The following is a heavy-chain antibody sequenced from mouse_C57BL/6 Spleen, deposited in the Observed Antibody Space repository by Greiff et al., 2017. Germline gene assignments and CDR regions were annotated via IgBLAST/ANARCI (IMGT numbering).Heavy chain of an antibody. CDR1: GYSITSGYY. J-gene: IGHJ1*03. CDR3: ARGVRWYFDV. V-gene: IGHV3-6*01. Sequence: ESGPGLVKPSQSLSLTCSVTGYSITSGYYWNWIRQFPGNKLEWMGYISYDGSNNYNPSLKNRISITRDTSKNQFFLKLNSVTTEDTATYYCARGVRWYFDVWGTGTTVTVSS. CDR2: ISYDGSN.